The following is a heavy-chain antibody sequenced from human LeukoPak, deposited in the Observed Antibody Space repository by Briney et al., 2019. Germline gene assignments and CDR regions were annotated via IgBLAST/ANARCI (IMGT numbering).Heavy chain of an antibody. CDR1: GGSISSYY. CDR2: IYCSGNT. J-gene: IGHJ5*02. CDR3: ARGGSSGIAIFDP. V-gene: IGHV4-59*01. D-gene: IGHD6-13*01. Sequence: PSETLSLTCTVSGGSISSYYWSWIRQPPGKGLEWIGYIYCSGNTKYNPSLKSRVTISVDTSKSQFSLRLSSVTAADTAIYYCARGGSSGIAIFDPWGQGTLVTVSS.